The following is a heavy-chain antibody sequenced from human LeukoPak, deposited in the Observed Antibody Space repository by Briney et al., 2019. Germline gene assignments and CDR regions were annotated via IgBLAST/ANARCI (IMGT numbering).Heavy chain of an antibody. V-gene: IGHV3-53*01. CDR1: GFTVSSKY. CDR2: IYCGGST. CDR3: ARVLRPKVWFDP. J-gene: IGHJ5*02. Sequence: GGSLRLSCAASGFTVSSKYMSWVPQAPGKGLEWDSVIYCGGSTYYADSVKGRFTISRDNAKNTLYLQMNSLRAEDTAVYYCARVLRPKVWFDPWGQGTLVTVSS.